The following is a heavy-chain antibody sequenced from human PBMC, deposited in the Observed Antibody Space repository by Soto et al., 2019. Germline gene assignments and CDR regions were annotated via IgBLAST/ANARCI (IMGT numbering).Heavy chain of an antibody. CDR3: ARAKNYDFWSGYDAFDI. V-gene: IGHV3-21*01. CDR1: GFTFSSYS. J-gene: IGHJ3*02. Sequence: PGGSLRLSXAASGFTFSSYSMNWVRQAPGKGLEWVSSISSSSSYIYYADSVKGRFTISRDNAKNSLYLQMNSLRAEDTAVYYCARAKNYDFWSGYDAFDIWGQGTMVTVSS. D-gene: IGHD3-3*01. CDR2: ISSSSSYI.